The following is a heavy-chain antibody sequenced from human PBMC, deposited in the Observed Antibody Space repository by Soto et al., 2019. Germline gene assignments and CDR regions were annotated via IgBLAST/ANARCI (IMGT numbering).Heavy chain of an antibody. CDR2: IYSGGST. V-gene: IGHV3-66*01. J-gene: IGHJ6*03. CDR1: GFTVSSNY. CDR3: ARDRKSIAASYYYYYMDV. D-gene: IGHD6-6*01. Sequence: GSLRLSCAASGFTVSSNYMSWVRQAPGKGLEWVSVIYSGGSTYYADSVKGRFTISRDNSKNTLYLQMNSLRAEDTAVYYCARDRKSIAASYYYYYMDVWGKGTTVTVSS.